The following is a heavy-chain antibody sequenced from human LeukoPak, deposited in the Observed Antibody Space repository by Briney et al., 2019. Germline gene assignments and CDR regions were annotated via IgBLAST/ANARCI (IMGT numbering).Heavy chain of an antibody. V-gene: IGHV3-48*04. CDR2: ISSSSSTI. Sequence: GGSLRLSCAVYGFTLSSYSMNWVRQAPGKGLEWVSYISSSSSTIYYADSVKGRFTISRDNAKNSLYLQMNSLRAEDTAVYYCVRDRGSSLYRALFDYWGQGTLVTVSS. D-gene: IGHD3-16*01. CDR1: GFTLSSYS. CDR3: VRDRGSSLYRALFDY. J-gene: IGHJ4*02.